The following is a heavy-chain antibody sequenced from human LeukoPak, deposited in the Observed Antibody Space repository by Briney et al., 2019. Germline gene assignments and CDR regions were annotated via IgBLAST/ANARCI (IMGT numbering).Heavy chain of an antibody. V-gene: IGHV3-30*02. CDR2: IRYDGSNK. CDR1: GFTFSSYG. Sequence: GGSLRLSCAASGFTFSSYGMHWVRQAPGKGLEWVAFIRYDGSNKYYADSVKGRFTISRDNSKNTLYLQMNSLRAEDTAVYYCARGVPDAIGYFQHWGQGTLVTVSS. D-gene: IGHD2-2*01. CDR3: ARGVPDAIGYFQH. J-gene: IGHJ1*01.